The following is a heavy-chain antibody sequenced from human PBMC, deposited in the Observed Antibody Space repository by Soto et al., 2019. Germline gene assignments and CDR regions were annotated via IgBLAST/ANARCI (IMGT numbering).Heavy chain of an antibody. CDR2: IYPGDSDT. Sequence: PGESLKISCKGSGYSFTSYWIGWVRQMPGKGLEWMGIIYPGDSDTRYSPSFQGQVTISADKSISTAYLQWSSLKASDTAMYYCARGLYDILTGSRRLDYWGQGTLVTVSS. J-gene: IGHJ4*02. CDR1: GYSFTSYW. D-gene: IGHD3-9*01. CDR3: ARGLYDILTGSRRLDY. V-gene: IGHV5-51*01.